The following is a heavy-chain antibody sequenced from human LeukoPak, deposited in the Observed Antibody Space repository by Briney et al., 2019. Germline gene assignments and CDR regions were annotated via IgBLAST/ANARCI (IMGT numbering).Heavy chain of an antibody. V-gene: IGHV3-48*04. Sequence: GGSLRFSCAASGFTFSDYSMNWVRQAPGKGLEWISYVGISSGNTKYADSVKGRFTISGDSARNSLYLQMSSLRVEDTAVYYCARDHNYAFDNWGQETLVTVSS. CDR3: ARDHNYAFDN. CDR2: VGISSGNT. CDR1: GFTFSDYS. J-gene: IGHJ4*02. D-gene: IGHD1-1*01.